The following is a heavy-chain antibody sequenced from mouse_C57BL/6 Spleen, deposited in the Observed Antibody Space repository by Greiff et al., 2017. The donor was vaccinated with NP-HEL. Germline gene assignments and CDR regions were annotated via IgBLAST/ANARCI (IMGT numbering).Heavy chain of an antibody. CDR1: GYTFTSYW. V-gene: IGHV1-69*01. Sequence: VQLQQPGAELVMPGASVKLSCKASGYTFTSYWMHWVKQRPGQGLEWIGEIDPADSYTNYHQKFKGKSTLTVDKYSSTAYMQLSSLTSDDSAVYYCARSGGYSSYWYFDVWGTGTTVTVSS. CDR3: ARSGGYSSYWYFDV. D-gene: IGHD2-3*01. J-gene: IGHJ1*03. CDR2: IDPADSYT.